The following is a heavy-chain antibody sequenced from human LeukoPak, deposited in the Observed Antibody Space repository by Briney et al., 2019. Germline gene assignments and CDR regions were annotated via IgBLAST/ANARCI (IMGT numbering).Heavy chain of an antibody. CDR2: IYHSGST. V-gene: IGHV4-30-2*01. CDR1: GGSISSGGYS. D-gene: IGHD3-10*01. CDR3: ARWFGELGAFDP. J-gene: IGHJ5*02. Sequence: SETLSLTCAVSGGSISSGGYSWSWIRQPPGKGLGWIGYIYHSGSTYYNPSLKSRVTISVDRSKNQFSLKLSSVTAADTAVYYCARWFGELGAFDPWGQGTLVTVSS.